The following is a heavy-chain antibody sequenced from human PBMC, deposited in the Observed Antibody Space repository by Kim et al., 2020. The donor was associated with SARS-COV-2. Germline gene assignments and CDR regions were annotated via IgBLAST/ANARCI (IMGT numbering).Heavy chain of an antibody. Sequence: SETLSLTCTVSGGSVSSGSYYWSWIRQPPGKGLEWIGYIYYSGSTNYNPSLKSRVTISVDTSKNQFSLKLSSVTAADTAVYYCARVWAAAGTVWFDPWGQGTLVTVSS. CDR1: GGSVSSGSYY. J-gene: IGHJ5*02. D-gene: IGHD6-13*01. CDR2: IYYSGST. V-gene: IGHV4-61*01. CDR3: ARVWAAAGTVWFDP.